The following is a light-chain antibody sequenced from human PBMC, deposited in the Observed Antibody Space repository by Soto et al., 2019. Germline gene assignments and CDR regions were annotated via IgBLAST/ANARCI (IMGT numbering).Light chain of an antibody. J-gene: IGKJ1*01. CDR1: QSVHSR. Sequence: EIVMTQSPAALSVSPGDAATLSCRASQSVHSRLAWNQQKPDQAPRLLIYGASTRATGTPPRFRGSGSGTEFTLTISSLQSEDSAVYYCQQYDDWPPWTFGPGTKVDIK. V-gene: IGKV3-15*01. CDR3: QQYDDWPPWT. CDR2: GAS.